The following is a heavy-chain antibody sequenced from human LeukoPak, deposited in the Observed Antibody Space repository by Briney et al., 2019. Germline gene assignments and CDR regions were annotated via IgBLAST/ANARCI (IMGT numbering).Heavy chain of an antibody. D-gene: IGHD3-22*01. CDR3: ARSADYYDSSGYPLDAFDI. V-gene: IGHV3-74*01. CDR1: GFTFSSYW. CDR2: INSDGSST. Sequence: GGSLRLSCAASGFTFSSYWMHWVRQAPGKGLVWVSRINSDGSSTSYADSVKGRFTVSRDNAKNSLYLQMNSLRTEDTAVYYCARSADYYDSSGYPLDAFDIWGQGTMVTVSS. J-gene: IGHJ3*02.